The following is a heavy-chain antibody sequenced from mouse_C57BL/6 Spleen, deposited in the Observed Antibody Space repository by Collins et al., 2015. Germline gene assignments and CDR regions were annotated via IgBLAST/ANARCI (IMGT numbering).Heavy chain of an antibody. J-gene: IGHJ2*01. V-gene: IGHV1-74*01. D-gene: IGHD1-1*01. Sequence: XTNHNQKFKDKAALTVDKSSSTAYMQLSSLTSEDSAVYYCAIITPYYSDFDYWGQGTTLTISS. CDR2: XT. CDR3: AIITPYYSDFDY.